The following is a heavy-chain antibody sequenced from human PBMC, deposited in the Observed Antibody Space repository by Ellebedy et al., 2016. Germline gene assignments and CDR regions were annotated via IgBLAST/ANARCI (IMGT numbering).Heavy chain of an antibody. D-gene: IGHD2-15*01. Sequence: EGSLRLSXVGSGFIFSSFAMNWVRQAPGKGLEWVASISSSGKYIYYADSVKGRFTISRDNARNSMYLKMDSLRGEDTAVYFCARDPVGYCTGDRCYLYYSNGLDVWGRGTTVTVS. J-gene: IGHJ6*02. CDR3: ARDPVGYCTGDRCYLYYSNGLDV. CDR1: GFIFSSFA. V-gene: IGHV3-21*06. CDR2: ISSSGKYI.